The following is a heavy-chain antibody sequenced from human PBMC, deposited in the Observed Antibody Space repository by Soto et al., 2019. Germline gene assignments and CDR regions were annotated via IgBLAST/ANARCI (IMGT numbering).Heavy chain of an antibody. J-gene: IGHJ4*02. CDR3: ARVLVVVTAAIRREIAANYYFDY. V-gene: IGHV1-69*06. D-gene: IGHD2-2*01. CDR2: IIPIFATA. Sequence: SVKVSCKASGGTFSAYAISWVRQAPGQETQWMGGIIPIFATANYAQKFHGRVRITEDKSTSTAYMELRSLRSDDTCVYYCARVLVVVTAAIRREIAANYYFDYWGQGTLVTVSS. CDR1: GGTFSAYA.